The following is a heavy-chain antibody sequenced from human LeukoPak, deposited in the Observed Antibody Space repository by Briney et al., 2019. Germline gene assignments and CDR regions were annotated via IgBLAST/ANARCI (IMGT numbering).Heavy chain of an antibody. Sequence: ASVKVSCKAFGYTFTSNYMHWVRQAPGQGPEWMGVISPSGGSTTYAQKFQGRVTLTRDMSTSTDYLELSSLRSEDTAVYYCARDQAGYYDSSGYYYWDAFDIWGQGTMVTVSS. D-gene: IGHD3-22*01. CDR3: ARDQAGYYDSSGYYYWDAFDI. V-gene: IGHV1-46*01. J-gene: IGHJ3*02. CDR1: GYTFTSNY. CDR2: ISPSGGST.